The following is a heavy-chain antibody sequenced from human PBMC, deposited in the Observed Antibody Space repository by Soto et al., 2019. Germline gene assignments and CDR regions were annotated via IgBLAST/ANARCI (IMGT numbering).Heavy chain of an antibody. CDR2: ISYDGSNK. J-gene: IGHJ6*02. CDR1: GFTFSSYA. Sequence: GGSLRLSCAASGFTFSSYAMHWVRQAPGKGLEWVAVISYDGSNKYYADSVKGRFTISRDNSKNTLYLQMNSLRAEDTAVYYCARYCSSTSCYGFYYGMDVWGQGTTVTVSS. CDR3: ARYCSSTSCYGFYYGMDV. V-gene: IGHV3-30-3*01. D-gene: IGHD2-2*01.